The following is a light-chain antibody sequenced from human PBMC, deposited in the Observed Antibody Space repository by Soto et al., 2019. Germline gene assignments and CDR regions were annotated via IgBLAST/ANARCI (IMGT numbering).Light chain of an antibody. CDR3: QKYNNAPFT. J-gene: IGKJ5*01. CDR1: QGISNY. CDR2: AAS. Sequence: DIQMTQSPSSLSAPVGDRVTITCRTSQGISNYLAWYQQKPGKVPKLLIYAASTLQLGVPSRFSGSGSGTDFTLTISSLQPEDVASYYCQKYNNAPFTFGQGTRLEIK. V-gene: IGKV1-27*01.